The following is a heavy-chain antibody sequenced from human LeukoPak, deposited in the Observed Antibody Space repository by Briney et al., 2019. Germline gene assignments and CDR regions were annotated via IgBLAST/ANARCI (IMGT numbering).Heavy chain of an antibody. D-gene: IGHD6-6*01. Sequence: GGSLRLSCAASGFTFTSYSMNWVRQAPGKGLEWVSSISGSSSYIYYADSVRGRFTISRDNAKNSLYLQMNSLRAEDTAMYYCARDYPLAARPSYYMDVWGKGTTVTVSS. CDR2: ISGSSSYI. CDR3: ARDYPLAARPSYYMDV. CDR1: GFTFTSYS. V-gene: IGHV3-21*01. J-gene: IGHJ6*03.